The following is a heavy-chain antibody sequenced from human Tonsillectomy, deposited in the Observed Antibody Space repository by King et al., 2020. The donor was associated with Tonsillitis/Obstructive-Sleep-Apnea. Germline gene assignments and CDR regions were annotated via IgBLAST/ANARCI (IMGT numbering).Heavy chain of an antibody. Sequence: QLQESGPGLVKPSETLSLTCTVSGGSISSYYWSWIRQPPGKGLAWIGYIYYSGSTNYNPSLKSRVTISVDTSKNQFSLKLSSVTAADTAVYYCARGGSGSSSYYYYYYYMDVWGKGTTVTVSS. CDR1: GGSISSYY. J-gene: IGHJ6*03. CDR2: IYYSGST. D-gene: IGHD6-6*01. V-gene: IGHV4-59*01. CDR3: ARGGSGSSSYYYYYYYMDV.